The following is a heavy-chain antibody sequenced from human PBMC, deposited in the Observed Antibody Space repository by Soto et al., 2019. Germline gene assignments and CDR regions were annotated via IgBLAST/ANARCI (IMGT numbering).Heavy chain of an antibody. CDR2: IKQDGSEK. J-gene: IGHJ6*02. Sequence: GGSLRLSCAASGFTFSSYWMSWVRQAPGKGLEWVANIKQDGSEKYYVDSVKGRFTISRDNAKNPLYLQMNSLRAEDTAVYYCAREDTRSYGSGSYLNCYYYGMDVWGQGTTVTVSS. CDR3: AREDTRSYGSGSYLNCYYYGMDV. D-gene: IGHD3-10*01. V-gene: IGHV3-7*03. CDR1: GFTFSSYW.